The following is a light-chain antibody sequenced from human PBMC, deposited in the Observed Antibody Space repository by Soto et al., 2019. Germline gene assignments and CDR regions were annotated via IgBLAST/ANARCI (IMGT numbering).Light chain of an antibody. V-gene: IGKV3-20*01. Sequence: EIVLTQSPGTLSLSPGERATLSCRASQSVSSSYLAWYQQKPGQAPRLLIYDASNRATGIPDRFSGSGSGTDFTLTISRLEPEDFAVYYCQQYGSPPLTFGGGAKVEIK. CDR1: QSVSSSY. CDR3: QQYGSPPLT. J-gene: IGKJ4*01. CDR2: DAS.